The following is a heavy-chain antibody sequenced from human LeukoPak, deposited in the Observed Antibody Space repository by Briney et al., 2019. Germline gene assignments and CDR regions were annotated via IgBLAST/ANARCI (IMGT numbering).Heavy chain of an antibody. CDR2: ISSSGSTI. CDR3: ARVWGWYQSIDY. Sequence: PGGSLRLSCAASGFTFSSYSMSWIRQAPGKGLEWVSYISSSGSTIYYADSVKGRFTISRDNAKNSLYLQMNSLRAEDTAVYYCARVWGWYQSIDYWGQGTLVTVSS. D-gene: IGHD2-21*01. V-gene: IGHV3-48*04. CDR1: GFTFSSYS. J-gene: IGHJ4*02.